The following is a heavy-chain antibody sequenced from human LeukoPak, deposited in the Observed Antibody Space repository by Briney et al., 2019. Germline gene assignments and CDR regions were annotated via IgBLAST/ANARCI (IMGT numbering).Heavy chain of an antibody. Sequence: GVSLRLSCAASGVTVSNNFMLWVRQAPGKGPEWVANIKQDGGEQYYVDSVKGRFTISRDNAKNSLYLQMNSLRAEDTAVYYCARSRRDPYDYDSSGYYVGGTDWFDPWGQGTLVTVSS. CDR2: IKQDGGEQ. J-gene: IGHJ5*02. D-gene: IGHD3-22*01. CDR1: GVTVSNNF. V-gene: IGHV3-7*01. CDR3: ARSRRDPYDYDSSGYYVGGTDWFDP.